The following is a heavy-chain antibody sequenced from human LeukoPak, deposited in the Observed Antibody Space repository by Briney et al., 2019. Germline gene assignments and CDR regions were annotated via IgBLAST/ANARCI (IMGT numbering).Heavy chain of an antibody. Sequence: ASVKVSCKASGGTFSSYAISWVRQAPGQGLEWMGGIIPIFGTANYAQKLQGRVTITTDESTSTAYMELSSLRSEDTAVYYCASRGVVTNNWFDPWGQGTLVTVSS. D-gene: IGHD4-23*01. CDR1: GGTFSSYA. CDR3: ASRGVVTNNWFDP. V-gene: IGHV1-69*05. J-gene: IGHJ5*02. CDR2: IIPIFGTA.